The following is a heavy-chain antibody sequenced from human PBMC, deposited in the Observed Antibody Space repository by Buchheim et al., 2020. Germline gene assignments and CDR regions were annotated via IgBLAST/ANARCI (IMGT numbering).Heavy chain of an antibody. CDR1: GFTFSNYV. J-gene: IGHJ6*02. CDR3: AKDRNYYGMDV. CDR2: ISASGGNT. V-gene: IGHV3-23*01. Sequence: EVQLLESGGGLVQPGGSLRLSCAASGFTFSNYVMMSWVRQAPGKGLEWVAGISASGGNTDYADAVKGRFTISRDNSKNTMYLQMNSLRAEDTALYYCAKDRNYYGMDVWGQGTT.